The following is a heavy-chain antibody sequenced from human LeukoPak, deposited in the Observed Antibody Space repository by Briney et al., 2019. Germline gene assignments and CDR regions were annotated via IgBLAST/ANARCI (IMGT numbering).Heavy chain of an antibody. V-gene: IGHV3-48*03. CDR2: TSNSGSTI. D-gene: IGHD1-26*01. J-gene: IGHJ4*02. Sequence: GGSLRLTCAASGFTFSSYEMNWVRQAPGKGLEGFSYTSNSGSTIYYADSVKGPFTISRDNAKNSLYLQMNSLRAEDTAVYYCARGESGVRATDYYFDYWGQGTLVTVSS. CDR1: GFTFSSYE. CDR3: ARGESGVRATDYYFDY.